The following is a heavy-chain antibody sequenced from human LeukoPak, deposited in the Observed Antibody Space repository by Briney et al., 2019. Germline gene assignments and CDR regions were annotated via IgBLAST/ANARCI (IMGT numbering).Heavy chain of an antibody. Sequence: SETLSLACTVSGGSISSGGYYWSWIRQHPGKGLEWIGYIYYSGSTYYNASLKSRVTISVDTSKNQFSLKLSSVTAADTAVYYCARFYCSSTTCSPFDYWGQGTLVTVSS. CDR1: GGSISSGGYY. D-gene: IGHD2-2*01. J-gene: IGHJ4*02. V-gene: IGHV4-31*03. CDR2: IYYSGST. CDR3: ARFYCSSTTCSPFDY.